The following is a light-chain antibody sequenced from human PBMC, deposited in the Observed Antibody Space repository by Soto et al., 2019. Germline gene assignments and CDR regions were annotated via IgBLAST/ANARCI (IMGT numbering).Light chain of an antibody. V-gene: IGKV1-9*01. Sequence: IQLTQSPSSLSASVGDRVTVTCRASQGISSYLAWYQQKPGKAPKLLIYAASSLQRGVPSRFSGSGSGTDFTLTISSLQPDDIATYYCQQYSTFWTFGQGTKVDIK. CDR1: QGISSY. J-gene: IGKJ1*01. CDR3: QQYSTFWT. CDR2: AAS.